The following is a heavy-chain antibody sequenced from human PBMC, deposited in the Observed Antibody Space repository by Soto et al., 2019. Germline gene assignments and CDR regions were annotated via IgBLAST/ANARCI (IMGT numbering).Heavy chain of an antibody. D-gene: IGHD3-10*01. V-gene: IGHV3-23*01. J-gene: IGHJ4*02. Sequence: PGGSLRLSCAASGFTFSIYGMNWVRQTPGKGLEWVSAISGSGDTTYYADSVKGRVTISRDNSKNKLFLQMNRLRAEDSGVYYYAKLDYYGSGNYYRQLDYWGQGTLVTVSS. CDR3: AKLDYYGSGNYYRQLDY. CDR2: ISGSGDTT. CDR1: GFTFSIYG.